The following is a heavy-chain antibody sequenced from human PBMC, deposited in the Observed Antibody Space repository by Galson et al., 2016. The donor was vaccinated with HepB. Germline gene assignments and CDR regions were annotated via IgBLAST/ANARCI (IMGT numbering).Heavy chain of an antibody. CDR2: ITGSDGST. V-gene: IGHV3-23*01. Sequence: SLRLSCAASGFTFTNYAMSWVRQAPGKGLEWVSGITGSDGSTRYADSVEGRFIISRDNSKNTLYLQMDSLRAEDTAVYYCAKGSNGWTKFIDFWGLGTLVTVSS. D-gene: IGHD6-19*01. J-gene: IGHJ4*02. CDR3: AKGSNGWTKFIDF. CDR1: GFTFTNYA.